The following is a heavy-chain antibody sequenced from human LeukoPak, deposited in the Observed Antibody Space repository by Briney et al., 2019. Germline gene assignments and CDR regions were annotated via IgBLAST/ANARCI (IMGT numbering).Heavy chain of an antibody. J-gene: IGHJ5*02. Sequence: ASVKVSCKASGYTFTSYGISWVRQAPGQGLEWMGWISAYNGNTNYAQKLQGRVTMTTDTSTSTAYMELRSLRSDDTAVYYCARDSALDDIAVVPAAIDWFDPWGQGTLVTVSS. CDR1: GYTFTSYG. D-gene: IGHD2-2*01. CDR2: ISAYNGNT. V-gene: IGHV1-18*01. CDR3: ARDSALDDIAVVPAAIDWFDP.